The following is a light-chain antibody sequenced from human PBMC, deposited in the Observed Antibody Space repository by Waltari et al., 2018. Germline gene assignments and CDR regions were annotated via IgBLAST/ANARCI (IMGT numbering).Light chain of an antibody. V-gene: IGKV1-12*01. J-gene: IGKJ1*01. CDR3: QQGNSFPPT. Sequence: DIQMTQSPSSVSASVGARVTITCRASQEINGWLTWYQQKPGKAPKLLFYAASTLQAGVPSRFSGGGSGTDFTLTITGLQPEDFAIYFCQQGNSFPPTFGQGTKVDIK. CDR1: QEINGW. CDR2: AAS.